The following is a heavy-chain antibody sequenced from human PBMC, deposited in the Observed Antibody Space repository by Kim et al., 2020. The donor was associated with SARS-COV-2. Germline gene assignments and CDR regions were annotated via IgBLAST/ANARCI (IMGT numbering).Heavy chain of an antibody. D-gene: IGHD6-19*01. J-gene: IGHJ4*02. V-gene: IGHV7-4-1*04. CDR1: GYTFSTVP. Sequence: ASVKVSCKASGYTFSTVPMSWVRQVPGQGLEWVGGIIPLFGTANYALGFTGRVVFTSDKTASMAYMQLSSLKAEDTALYYCAGGGIEVGDLPFCGQG. CDR2: IIPLFGTA. CDR3: AGGGIEVGDLPF.